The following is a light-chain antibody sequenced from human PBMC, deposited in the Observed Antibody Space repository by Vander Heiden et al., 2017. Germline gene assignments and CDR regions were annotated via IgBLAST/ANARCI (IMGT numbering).Light chain of an antibody. J-gene: IGKJ1*01. CDR3: QQMDSLPRT. CDR1: QSISTY. Sequence: DIQMTQSPSSLSASVGDRVIITCRASQSISTYLNWYQQKPGTAPKVLIYTASKLKGGGPSRFSGSGSGTDFTLTISRLQPEDFATYYCQQMDSLPRTFGQGTKVEIK. V-gene: IGKV1-39*01. CDR2: TAS.